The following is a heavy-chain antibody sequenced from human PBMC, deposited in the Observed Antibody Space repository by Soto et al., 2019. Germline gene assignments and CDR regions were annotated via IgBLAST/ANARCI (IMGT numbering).Heavy chain of an antibody. V-gene: IGHV1-69*06. CDR2: IIPVVGTT. D-gene: IGHD1-26*01. Sequence: QVQLVQSGAEVKKPGSSVKVSCKASGDTFTTNSLNWVRQAPGQGLEWMGGIIPVVGTTKYDQKYQYRVTITGDKSTNTAYMELSSLRSDDTAVYYCARGLLDATTDFDYWGQGTPVTVSS. CDR3: ARGLLDATTDFDY. J-gene: IGHJ4*02. CDR1: GDTFTTNS.